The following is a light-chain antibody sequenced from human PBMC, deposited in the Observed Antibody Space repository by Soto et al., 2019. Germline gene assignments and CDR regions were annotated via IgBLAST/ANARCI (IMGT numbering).Light chain of an antibody. J-gene: IGLJ1*01. CDR2: DVS. CDR3: CSYAGSYPYV. Sequence: QSALTQPRSVSGSPGQSVTISCTGTSSDVGGYNYVSWYQQHPGKAPKLMIYDVSKRPSGVPDRFSGSKSGNTASLTISGLQAEDEADYYCCSYAGSYPYVFGTWTKLTVL. CDR1: SSDVGGYNY. V-gene: IGLV2-11*01.